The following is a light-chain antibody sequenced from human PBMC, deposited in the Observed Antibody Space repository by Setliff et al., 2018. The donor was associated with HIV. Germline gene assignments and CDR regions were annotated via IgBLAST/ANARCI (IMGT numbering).Light chain of an antibody. CDR3: ATWDDSLNGPV. Sequence: QSVLTQPPSASGTPGQRVTISCSGSSSNIGSNIVNWYQQLPGTAPKLLIYTTTQRPSGVPDRFSGSKSGTSASLAIIGLQSEDEAHYYCATWDDSLNGPVFGGGTKVTVL. CDR2: TTT. J-gene: IGLJ3*02. V-gene: IGLV1-44*01. CDR1: SSNIGSNI.